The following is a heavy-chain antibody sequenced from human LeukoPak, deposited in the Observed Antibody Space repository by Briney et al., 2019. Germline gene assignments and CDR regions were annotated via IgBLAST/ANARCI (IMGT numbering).Heavy chain of an antibody. J-gene: IGHJ6*03. CDR3: ARGTSSASSYYYYYMDV. CDR2: ISSSSSYI. D-gene: IGHD6-6*01. Sequence: PGGSLRLSCAASGFTFSSYSMNWVRQAAGKGLEWVSSISSSSSYIYYADSLRGRFTISRDNAKNSLYMQMNSLRAKDTAVYYCARGTSSASSYYYYYMDVWGKGTTVTVSS. CDR1: GFTFSSYS. V-gene: IGHV3-21*01.